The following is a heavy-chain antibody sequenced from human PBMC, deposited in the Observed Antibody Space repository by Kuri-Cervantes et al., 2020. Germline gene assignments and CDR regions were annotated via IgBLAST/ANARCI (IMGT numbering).Heavy chain of an antibody. D-gene: IGHD3-3*01. CDR1: GFTFSSYA. J-gene: IGHJ4*02. CDR2: ISGSGGST. Sequence: GGSLRLSCAASGFTFSSYAMSWVRQAPGKGLEWVSAISGSGGSTYYADSVKGRFTISRDNSKNTLYLQMNSLRAEDTAVYYCAKFHIYDFWSGYPYFDYWGQGTLVTVSS. V-gene: IGHV3-23*01. CDR3: AKFHIYDFWSGYPYFDY.